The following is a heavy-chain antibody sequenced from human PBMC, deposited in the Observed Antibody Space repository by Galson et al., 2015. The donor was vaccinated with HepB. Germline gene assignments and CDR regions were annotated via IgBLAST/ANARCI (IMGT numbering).Heavy chain of an antibody. V-gene: IGHV3-30-3*01. D-gene: IGHD4-11*01. CDR1: GFTFSSYA. CDR2: ISYDGSNK. Sequence: SLRLSCAASGFTFSSYAMHWVRQAPGKGLEWVAVISYDGSNKYYADSVKGRFTISRDNSKNTLYLQMNSLRAEDTAVYYCASPDYTRPYYYMDVWGKGTTVTVSS. CDR3: ASPDYTRPYYYMDV. J-gene: IGHJ6*03.